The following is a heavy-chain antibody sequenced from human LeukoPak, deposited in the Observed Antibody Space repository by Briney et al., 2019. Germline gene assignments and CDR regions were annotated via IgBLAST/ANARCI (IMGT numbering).Heavy chain of an antibody. V-gene: IGHV3-64D*06. CDR3: VKGITAMVPFFDY. J-gene: IGHJ4*02. CDR1: GFTFSRYA. D-gene: IGHD5-18*01. Sequence: GGSLRLSCSASGFTFSRYAMHWVRQAPGKGLEYVSAITSNGGSTYYADSVKGRFTTSRDNSKNTLYLQMSSLRAEDTAVYYCVKGITAMVPFFDYWGQGTLVTVSS. CDR2: ITSNGGST.